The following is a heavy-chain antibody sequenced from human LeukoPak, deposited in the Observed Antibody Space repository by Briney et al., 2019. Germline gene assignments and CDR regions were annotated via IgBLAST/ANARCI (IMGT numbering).Heavy chain of an antibody. CDR1: GFTFSSYS. CDR2: ISYDGSNK. V-gene: IGHV3-30*03. J-gene: IGHJ4*02. Sequence: PGGSLRLSCAASGFTFSSYSMNWVRQAPGKGLEWVAVISYDGSNKYYADSVKGRFTISRDNSKNTLYLQMNSLRTEDTAVYYCARVAPHDYWGQGTLVTVSS. CDR3: ARVAPHDY. D-gene: IGHD2-15*01.